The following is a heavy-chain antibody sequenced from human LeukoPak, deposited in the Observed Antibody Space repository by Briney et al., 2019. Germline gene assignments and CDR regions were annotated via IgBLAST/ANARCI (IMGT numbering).Heavy chain of an antibody. CDR1: GYFFPSYG. CDR2: ITPSNGNT. D-gene: IGHD3-16*02. Sequence: ASVKVSCKTSGYFFPSYGISWVRQAPGQGLEWIGWITPSNGNTHYAQNFQGRVTVTTDTSTSTVYMELGSLRSDDTAVYYCARDFNVHLGDGLIDYWGQGTLLTVSS. V-gene: IGHV1-18*01. CDR3: ARDFNVHLGDGLIDY. J-gene: IGHJ4*02.